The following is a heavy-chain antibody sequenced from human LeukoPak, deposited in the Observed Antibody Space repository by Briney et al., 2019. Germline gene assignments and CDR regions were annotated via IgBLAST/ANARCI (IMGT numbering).Heavy chain of an antibody. D-gene: IGHD3-10*01. CDR3: AKDNTIWFGELYAFDI. V-gene: IGHV3-23*01. CDR2: ISGRGVSGVNT. CDR1: GFTFSSYA. J-gene: IGHJ3*02. Sequence: PGGSLRLSCAASGFTFSSYAMSWVRQAPGKGLEWVSAISGRGVSGVNTYYADSVKGRFTIFRDNSKNMLYLQMNSLRAEDTAVYYCAKDNTIWFGELYAFDIWGQGTMVTVSS.